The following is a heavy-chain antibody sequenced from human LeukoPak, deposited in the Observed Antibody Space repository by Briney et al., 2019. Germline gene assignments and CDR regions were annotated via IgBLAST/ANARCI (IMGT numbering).Heavy chain of an antibody. J-gene: IGHJ4*02. CDR2: IIPIFGTA. CDR1: GGTFSSYA. V-gene: IGHV1-69*01. Sequence: SVNVSCKASGGTFSSYAISRVRQAPGQGLEWMGGIIPIFGTANYAQKFQGRVTITADESTSTAYMELSRLRCEDTAVYYCARGMKQQLWAFDYWGEGTLVTVSS. CDR3: ARGMKQQLWAFDY. D-gene: IGHD6-13*01.